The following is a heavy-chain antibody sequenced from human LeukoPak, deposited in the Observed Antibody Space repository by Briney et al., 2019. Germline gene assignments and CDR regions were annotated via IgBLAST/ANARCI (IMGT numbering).Heavy chain of an antibody. D-gene: IGHD2-2*01. V-gene: IGHV1-2*02. CDR3: ARANFLYCSSSTCLFDY. CDR2: INPNDGDT. Sequence: ASVKVSCKASGYTFTDYYMHWVRQAPGQGLEWMGWINPNDGDTNYAQKVQGRVTMTRDTSISTAHMEVSRLRSDDTAVYYCARANFLYCSSSTCLFDYWGQGTLVTVSS. J-gene: IGHJ4*02. CDR1: GYTFTDYY.